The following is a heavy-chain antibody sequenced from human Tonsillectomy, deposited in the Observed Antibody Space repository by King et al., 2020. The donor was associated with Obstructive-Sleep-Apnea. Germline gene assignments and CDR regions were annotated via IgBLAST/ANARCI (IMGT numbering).Heavy chain of an antibody. CDR1: GYNFPSYW. D-gene: IGHD3-3*01. CDR3: ARRIGGDYDSHIDY. J-gene: IGHJ4*02. CDR2: IYPGDSDT. V-gene: IGHV5-51*01. Sequence: VQLVESGAEEKKPGESLKISCKGSGYNFPSYWIGWVRQMPGKGLEWMGIIYPGDSDTRYSPSFQGQVTISADKSISTAYLQWSSRKASDTAIYYCARRIGGDYDSHIDYWGQGTLVTVSS.